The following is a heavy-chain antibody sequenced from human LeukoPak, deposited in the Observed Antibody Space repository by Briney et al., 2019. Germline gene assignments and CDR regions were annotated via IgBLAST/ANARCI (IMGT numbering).Heavy chain of an antibody. J-gene: IGHJ5*02. CDR3: ARGYSHNSGGWLDP. CDR2: LTDSGDAT. D-gene: IGHD5-12*01. Sequence: GGSLRLSCAVSGFTFSHYAMSWVRQAPGTGLEWVGSLTDSGDATYYADSGKGRLTISRDNSNSTLYLHISGLRDEDTAVYYCARGYSHNSGGWLDPWGQGTLVTVSS. V-gene: IGHV3-23*01. CDR1: GFTFSHYA.